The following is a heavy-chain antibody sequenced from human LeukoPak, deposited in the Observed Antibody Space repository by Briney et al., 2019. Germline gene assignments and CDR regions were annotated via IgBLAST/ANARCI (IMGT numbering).Heavy chain of an antibody. V-gene: IGHV1-46*01. CDR3: ARPLPATSGAFDI. CDR2: INPSGGST. J-gene: IGHJ3*02. CDR1: EYTFTSYY. Sequence: ASVKVCCKASEYTFTSYYMHWVRQAPGQGLEWMGIINPSGGSTCYAQKFQGRVTMTRDTSTSTVYMELSSLRSEDTAVYYCARPLPATSGAFDIWGQGTMVTVSS. D-gene: IGHD3-10*01.